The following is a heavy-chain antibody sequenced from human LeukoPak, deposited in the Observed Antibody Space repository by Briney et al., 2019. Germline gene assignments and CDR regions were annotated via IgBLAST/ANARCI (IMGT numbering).Heavy chain of an antibody. CDR3: ARSKWFGELLFDY. CDR1: GFIFSNYV. Sequence: GGSLRLSCSASGFIFSNYVLHWVRQAPGKGLEYVSSISPHSRNTHYADSVKGRFTISRDNSKNTLYLQMNSLRAEDTAVYYCARSKWFGELLFDYWGQGTLVTVSS. CDR2: ISPHSRNT. J-gene: IGHJ4*02. V-gene: IGHV3-64*04. D-gene: IGHD3-10*01.